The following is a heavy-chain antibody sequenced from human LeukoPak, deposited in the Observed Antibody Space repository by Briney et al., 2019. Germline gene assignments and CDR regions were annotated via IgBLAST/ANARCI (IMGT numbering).Heavy chain of an antibody. CDR1: GFTVSISY. Sequence: QPGGSLRLSCAASGFTVSISYMSCVRQAPGEGLEWVSVIYSGGATFYSDSVKGRFTISRDDSKNTLYLQMNSLRAEDTAVYYCARGSQIGAAGILDNWGQGTLVTVSS. CDR3: ARGSQIGAAGILDN. V-gene: IGHV3-53*01. CDR2: IYSGGAT. D-gene: IGHD6-13*01. J-gene: IGHJ4*02.